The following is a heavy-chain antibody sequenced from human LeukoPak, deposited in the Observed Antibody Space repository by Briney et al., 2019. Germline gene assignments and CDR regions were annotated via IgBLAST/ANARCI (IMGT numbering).Heavy chain of an antibody. D-gene: IGHD6-19*01. J-gene: IGHJ1*01. CDR3: AKETTVAGFQH. CDR2: ISWNSGSI. Sequence: QPGGSLRLSCAASGFTFDDYAMHWVRQAPGKGLEWVSGISWNSGSIGYADSVKGRFTISRDNAKNSLYLQMNSLRAEDTALYYCAKETTVAGFQHWGQGTLVTVSS. V-gene: IGHV3-9*01. CDR1: GFTFDDYA.